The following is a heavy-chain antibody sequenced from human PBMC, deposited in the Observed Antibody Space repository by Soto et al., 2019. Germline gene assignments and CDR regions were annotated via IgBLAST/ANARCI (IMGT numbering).Heavy chain of an antibody. CDR2: ISSSGTGI. CDR3: ARAYSDAFDL. J-gene: IGHJ3*01. CDR1: GFTFSDYY. V-gene: IGHV3-11*01. Sequence: GGSLRLSCAASGFTFSDYYMTWIRQAPGKGLEWVSYISSSGTGIYYADSVKGRFTISRDNAKKSLYLQMSSLRAEDTAVYYCARAYSDAFDLWGQGTMVTVSS. D-gene: IGHD2-15*01.